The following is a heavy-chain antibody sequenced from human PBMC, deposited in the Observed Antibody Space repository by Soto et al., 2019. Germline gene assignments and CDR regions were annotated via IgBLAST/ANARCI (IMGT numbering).Heavy chain of an antibody. CDR1: GFTFSSYA. V-gene: IGHV3-23*01. CDR2: ISGSGGST. J-gene: IGHJ4*02. D-gene: IGHD3-9*01. Sequence: GGSLRLSCAVSGFTFSSYAMSWVRQAPGKGLEWVSAISGSGGSTYYADSVKGRFTISRDNSKNTLYLQMNSLRDEDTAVYYCARDITYYDILTGPAPDYWGQGTLVTVSS. CDR3: ARDITYYDILTGPAPDY.